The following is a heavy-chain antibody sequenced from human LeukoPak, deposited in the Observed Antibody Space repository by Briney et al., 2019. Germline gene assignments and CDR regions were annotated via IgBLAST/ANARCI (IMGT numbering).Heavy chain of an antibody. CDR1: GFTFSSYS. Sequence: GGSLRLSCAASGFTFSSYSMNWVRQAPGKGLEWVSYISSSSSTIYYADSVKGRFTISRDNAKNSLYLQMNSLRAEDTAVYYCARGPERIYGGNSSRFDPWGQGTLVTVSS. J-gene: IGHJ5*02. CDR3: ARGPERIYGGNSSRFDP. V-gene: IGHV3-48*04. CDR2: ISSSSSTI. D-gene: IGHD4-23*01.